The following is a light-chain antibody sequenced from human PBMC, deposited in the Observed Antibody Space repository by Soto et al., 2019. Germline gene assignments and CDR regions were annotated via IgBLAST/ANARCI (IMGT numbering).Light chain of an antibody. CDR3: QQYGSSPLT. CDR1: QSVSSSY. CDR2: GAS. J-gene: IGKJ4*01. Sequence: IVLTQSPGTLSLSPWERGTLSCRASQSVSSSYLAWYQQKPGQAPRLLIYGASSRATGIPDRFSGSGSGTDFTLTISRLEPEDFAVYYCQQYGSSPLTFGGGTKVDIK. V-gene: IGKV3-20*01.